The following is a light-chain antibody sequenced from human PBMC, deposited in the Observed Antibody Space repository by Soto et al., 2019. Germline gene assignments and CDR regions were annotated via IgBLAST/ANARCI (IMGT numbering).Light chain of an antibody. V-gene: IGKV3D-20*02. CDR2: DAS. CDR3: QQCKDWPLT. Sequence: EILLTQSPGTLSLSPGERATLSCRASQSVSSSYLAWYQQKPGQAPRLLIYDASNRATGIPARFSGSGSGTDFTLTISSLQPEDFAVYYCQQCKDWPLTFGGGTKVDIK. J-gene: IGKJ4*01. CDR1: QSVSSSY.